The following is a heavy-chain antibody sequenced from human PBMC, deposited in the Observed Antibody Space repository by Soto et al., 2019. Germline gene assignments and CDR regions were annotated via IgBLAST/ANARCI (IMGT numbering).Heavy chain of an antibody. J-gene: IGHJ5*02. D-gene: IGHD2-2*01. CDR2: IIPIFGTA. V-gene: IGHV1-69*13. Sequence: SVKVSCKASGGTFSSYAISWVRQAPGQGLEWMGGIIPIFGTANYAQKFQGRVTITADESTSTAYMELSSLRSEDTAVYYCARDRRFCSSTSCPFDPWGQGTLVTVSS. CDR1: GGTFSSYA. CDR3: ARDRRFCSSTSCPFDP.